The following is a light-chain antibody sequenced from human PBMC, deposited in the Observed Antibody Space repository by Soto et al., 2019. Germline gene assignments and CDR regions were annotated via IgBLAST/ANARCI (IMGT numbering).Light chain of an antibody. CDR3: QQYYTTPRT. V-gene: IGKV4-1*01. Sequence: DIVMTQSPDSLAVSLGERATINCKSSQSVLYSSNNKNYLAWYQQKPGQPPQPLIFWASTRESGVPDRFSGSGSGTDFTLTISGLQAEDVAVYYCQQYYTTPRTFGQGTKLEIK. CDR2: WAS. CDR1: QSVLYSSNNKNY. J-gene: IGKJ2*01.